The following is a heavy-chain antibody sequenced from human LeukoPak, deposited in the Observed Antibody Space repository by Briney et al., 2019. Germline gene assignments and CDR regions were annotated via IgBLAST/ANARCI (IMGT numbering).Heavy chain of an antibody. D-gene: IGHD3-9*01. CDR2: INHSGST. CDR1: GGSFSGYY. CDR3: ARGYYDILTGYFRGTNWFDP. Sequence: SETLSLTCAVYGGSFSGYYWSWIRQPPGKGLEWIGEINHSGSTNYNPSLKSRVTISVDTSKNQFSLKLSSVTAAGTAVYYCARGYYDILTGYFRGTNWFDPWGQGTLVTVSS. J-gene: IGHJ5*02. V-gene: IGHV4-34*01.